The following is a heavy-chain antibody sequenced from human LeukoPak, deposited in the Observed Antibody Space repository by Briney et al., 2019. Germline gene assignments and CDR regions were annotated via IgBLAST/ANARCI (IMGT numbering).Heavy chain of an antibody. CDR1: GGSISSYY. D-gene: IGHD1-26*01. CDR3: ARDLYSGSYYSDY. V-gene: IGHV4-4*07. J-gene: IGHJ4*02. Sequence: SETLSLTCTVSGGSISSYYWSWIRQPAGKGLEWVGRIYSSGTTNYSPSLKSRVTMSVDTSKNQFSLKLSSVTAADTALYYCARDLYSGSYYSDYWGQGPLVTVSS. CDR2: IYSSGTT.